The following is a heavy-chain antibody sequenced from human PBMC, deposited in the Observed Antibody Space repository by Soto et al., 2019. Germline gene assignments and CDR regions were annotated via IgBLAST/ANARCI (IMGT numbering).Heavy chain of an antibody. V-gene: IGHV1-3*01. D-gene: IGHD3-3*02. Sequence: QVQLVQSGAEMKRPGASVTVSCTASGYIFANYPMQWGRQAPGQGLEWMGWINPGTGNTKYSKKFQGRLTITRDTPANTIYIELSSLTSKDTAMYYCARVVRHFYGAGDHWFDPCGQGTLVTVAS. CDR1: GYIFANYP. CDR2: INPGTGNT. J-gene: IGHJ5*02. CDR3: ARVVRHFYGAGDHWFDP.